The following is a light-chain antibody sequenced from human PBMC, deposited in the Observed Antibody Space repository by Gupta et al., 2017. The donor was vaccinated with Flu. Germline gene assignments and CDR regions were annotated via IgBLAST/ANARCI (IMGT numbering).Light chain of an antibody. CDR1: SSDVGNYDY. J-gene: IGLJ2*01. V-gene: IGLV2-11*03. CDR2: GVT. Sequence: VTISCTGTSSDVGNYDYVSWYQQHPGKAPKLIIYGVTDRPSGVPDRFSGSKSGNTASLAIFGLQAEDEADYFCCSYAGTFTFVFGGGTKLTVL. CDR3: CSYAGTFTFV.